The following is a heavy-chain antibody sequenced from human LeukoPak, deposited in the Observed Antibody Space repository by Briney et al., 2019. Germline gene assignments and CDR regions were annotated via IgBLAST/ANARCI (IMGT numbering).Heavy chain of an antibody. CDR3: ARDPQSSMDV. CDR2: IWFDGSKQ. J-gene: IGHJ6*02. CDR1: GFTFSSHG. Sequence: GRSLRLSCAASGFTFSSHGFHWVRQAPGKGLEWVAAIWFDGSKQCYADSVKGRLTVSRDDSKNTLYLQMNSLRADDTAVYYCARDPQSSMDVWGQGTTVTVSS. V-gene: IGHV3-33*01.